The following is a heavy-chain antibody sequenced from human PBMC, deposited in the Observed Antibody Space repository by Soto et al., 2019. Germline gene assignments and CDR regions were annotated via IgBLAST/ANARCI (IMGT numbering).Heavy chain of an antibody. Sequence: PGGSLRLSCAASGFTFSTYAMHWVRQAPGKGLEWVAIISYDGNNKYYADSVKGRFTISRDNSKNTLSLQMSSLRPEDTAVYYCVRTTYYYDSSGLDYWGQGTLVTVSS. CDR3: VRTTYYYDSSGLDY. J-gene: IGHJ4*02. CDR1: GFTFSTYA. V-gene: IGHV3-30-3*01. CDR2: ISYDGNNK. D-gene: IGHD3-22*01.